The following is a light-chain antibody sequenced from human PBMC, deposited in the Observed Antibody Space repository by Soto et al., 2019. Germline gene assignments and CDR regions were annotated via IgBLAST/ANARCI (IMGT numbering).Light chain of an antibody. V-gene: IGKV1-5*03. CDR1: QSITRW. Sequence: DLQITQSPSTLAATVGDRVTNTFRASQSITRWLAWYQQKPGKAPKLLIYKASNLGGGVPSRFSGDGSGTEFTLTISSLQPEDSATYYCQQYNSYSSFGPGTKVDIK. CDR3: QQYNSYSS. J-gene: IGKJ3*01. CDR2: KAS.